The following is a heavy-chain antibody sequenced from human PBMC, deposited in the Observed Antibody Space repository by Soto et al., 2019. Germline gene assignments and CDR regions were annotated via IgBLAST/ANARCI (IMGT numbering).Heavy chain of an antibody. CDR1: GFTVSSNY. CDR3: ARAPRSDYYYYYMDV. J-gene: IGHJ6*03. CDR2: IYSGGST. V-gene: IGHV3-66*01. Sequence: GGSLRLSCAASGFTVSSNYMSWVRQAPGKGLEWVSVIYSGGSTYYADSVKGRFTISRDNSKNTLYLQMNSLRAEDTAVYYCARAPRSDYYYYYMDVWGKGTTVTVSS.